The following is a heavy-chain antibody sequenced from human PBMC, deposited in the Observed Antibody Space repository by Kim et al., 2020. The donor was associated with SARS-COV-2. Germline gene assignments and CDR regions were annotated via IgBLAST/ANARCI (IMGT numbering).Heavy chain of an antibody. Sequence: ASVKVSCKASGYTFTSYGISWVRQAPGQGLEWMGWISAYNGNTNYAQKLQGRVTMTTDTSTSTAYMELRSLRSDDTAVYYCARDLYSRFLEWLRGVGGLGSWGQGTLVTVSS. V-gene: IGHV1-18*04. CDR3: ARDLYSRFLEWLRGVGGLGS. CDR1: GYTFTSYG. J-gene: IGHJ5*02. D-gene: IGHD3-3*01. CDR2: ISAYNGNT.